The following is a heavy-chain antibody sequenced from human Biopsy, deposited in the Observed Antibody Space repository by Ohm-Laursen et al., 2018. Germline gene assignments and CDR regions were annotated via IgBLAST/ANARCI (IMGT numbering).Heavy chain of an antibody. Sequence: GASVKVSCKPSGYTFTAFSVHWLRQAPGQGLEWMGWINPESGDTDYPQNFQGRVSMTRDTSISTAYMDLSRLRSDDTAVYYCARGRRHCSGTCSRWYFDLWGRGTLVTVSS. CDR3: ARGRRHCSGTCSRWYFDL. V-gene: IGHV1-2*02. CDR1: GYTFTAFS. J-gene: IGHJ2*01. D-gene: IGHD2-2*01. CDR2: INPESGDT.